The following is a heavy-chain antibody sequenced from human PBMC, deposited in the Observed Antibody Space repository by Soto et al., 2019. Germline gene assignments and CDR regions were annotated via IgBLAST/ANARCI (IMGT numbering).Heavy chain of an antibody. Sequence: GGSLRLSCAASGFTFSNAWMSWVRQAPGKGLEWVGRIKSKNDGGTTDYAAPVKGRFTITRDDSKNTLYLQMNSLKTEDTAVYYGTTDPSKVVVVPAATRFDYWGQGTLVTVSS. D-gene: IGHD2-2*01. CDR3: TTDPSKVVVVPAATRFDY. V-gene: IGHV3-15*01. CDR1: GFTFSNAW. CDR2: IKSKNDGGTT. J-gene: IGHJ4*02.